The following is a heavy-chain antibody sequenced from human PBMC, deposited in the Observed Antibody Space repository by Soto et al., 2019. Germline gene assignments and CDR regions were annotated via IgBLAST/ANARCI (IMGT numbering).Heavy chain of an antibody. CDR1: GYTLPSYG. CDR2: ISAYNGNT. V-gene: IGHV1-18*01. J-gene: IGHJ3*02. CDR3: ARDDVVVAASRGRRGYAFDI. D-gene: IGHD2-15*01. Sequence: ASVKVSCKASGYTLPSYGIIWVREAPGQGLEWMGWISAYNGNTNYAQKLQGRVTMTTDTSTSTAYMELRSLRSDDTAVYYCARDDVVVAASRGRRGYAFDIWAQGTMVTVSS.